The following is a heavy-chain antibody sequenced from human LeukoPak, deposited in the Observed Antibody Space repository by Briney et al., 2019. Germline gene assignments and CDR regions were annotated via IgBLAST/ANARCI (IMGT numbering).Heavy chain of an antibody. CDR2: IWYDGSNK. J-gene: IGHJ4*02. CDR3: ATGITGTGFDY. Sequence: GRSLRLSCAASGFTFSSYGMLWVRQAPGKGLEWVAVIWYDGSNKYYADSVKGRFTISRDNSKNTLYLQMNSLRAEDTAVYYCATGITGTGFDYWGQGTLVTVSS. D-gene: IGHD1/OR15-1a*01. CDR1: GFTFSSYG. V-gene: IGHV3-33*01.